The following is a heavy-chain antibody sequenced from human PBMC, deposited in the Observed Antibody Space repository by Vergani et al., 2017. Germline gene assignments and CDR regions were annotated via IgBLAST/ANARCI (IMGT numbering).Heavy chain of an antibody. CDR3: ERDLGVSTMIVVVDAFDI. V-gene: IGHV3-21*01. J-gene: IGHJ3*02. D-gene: IGHD3-22*01. CDR2: ISSSSSYI. CDR1: GFTFSSYS. Sequence: EVQLVESGGGLVKPGGSLRLSCAASGFTFSSYSMNWVRQAPGKGLEWVSSISSSSSYIYYADSVKGRFTISRDNAKNSLYLQMNSLRAEDTAVYYCERDLGVSTMIVVVDAFDIWGQGTMVTVSS.